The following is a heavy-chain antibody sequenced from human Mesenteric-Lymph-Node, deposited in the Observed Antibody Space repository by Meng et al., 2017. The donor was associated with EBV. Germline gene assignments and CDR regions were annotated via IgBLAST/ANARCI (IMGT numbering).Heavy chain of an antibody. CDR2: IYHSGRT. D-gene: IGHD4-17*01. J-gene: IGHJ4*02. V-gene: IGHV4-4*02. CDR1: GGSIRSSNW. Sequence: QVQLQESGPGLVKPSGTLYLTCAVSGGSIRSSNWWSWVRQPPGKGLEWIGEIYHSGRTSYNPSLKSRVSLSVEKSKNHFSLNLSSVTAADTAVYYCARVTVTGGYYFDYWGQGSLVTVSS. CDR3: ARVTVTGGYYFDY.